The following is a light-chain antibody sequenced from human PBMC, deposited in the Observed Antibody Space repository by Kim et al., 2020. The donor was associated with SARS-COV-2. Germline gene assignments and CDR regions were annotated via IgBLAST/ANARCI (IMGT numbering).Light chain of an antibody. CDR3: QQFDLVPWT. J-gene: IGKJ1*01. V-gene: IGKV1-5*03. Sequence: ASVGERVTITCRASQTLSNRLAWYQQKVGKAPKLLIYKGSTLQSGVPPRFSGSGSGTEFTLTISSLQPDDFASYYCQQFDLVPWTFGQGTKVDIK. CDR1: QTLSNR. CDR2: KGS.